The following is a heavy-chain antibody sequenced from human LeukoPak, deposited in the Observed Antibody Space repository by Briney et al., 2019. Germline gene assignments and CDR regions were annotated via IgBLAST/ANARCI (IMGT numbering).Heavy chain of an antibody. CDR1: RFTFSSFG. Sequence: PRGSLRLSCAASRFTFSSFGIHWVRQAPGKGLEWVALISYAGSNQYYADSVKARFTICRDNSKNTLYLQMNSLRGEDTAVYYCAKGYYYDSSGYYQHFDHWGQGTLVTVSS. CDR3: AKGYYYDSSGYYQHFDH. V-gene: IGHV3-30*18. CDR2: ISYAGSNQ. J-gene: IGHJ4*02. D-gene: IGHD3-22*01.